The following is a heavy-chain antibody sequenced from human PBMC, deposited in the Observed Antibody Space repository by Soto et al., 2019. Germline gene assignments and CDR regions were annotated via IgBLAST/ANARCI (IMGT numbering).Heavy chain of an antibody. Sequence: ASVKVSGKASGYAFTSYDTSWVRQATGQGLEWMGWISAYNGNTNYAQKLQGGVTMTTDTSTSTAYMELRSLRSDDTAVYYCARAQRIFYDFYPFDYWGQGTLVTVSS. CDR1: GYAFTSYD. V-gene: IGHV1-18*01. J-gene: IGHJ4*02. D-gene: IGHD3-3*01. CDR2: ISAYNGNT. CDR3: ARAQRIFYDFYPFDY.